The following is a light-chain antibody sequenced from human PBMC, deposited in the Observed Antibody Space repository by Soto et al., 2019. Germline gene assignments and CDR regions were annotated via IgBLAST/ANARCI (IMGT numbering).Light chain of an antibody. Sequence: QSVLTQPPSVSAAPGQRVSISCSGSISNIGNNSVSWYQHLPGTAPKLLIYDNIERPSGMPDRFSGSKSGTSATLGITGVQTGDEADYACGTWDGSLSAVVFGGGTKLTVL. CDR2: DNI. CDR3: GTWDGSLSAVV. CDR1: ISNIGNNS. V-gene: IGLV1-51*01. J-gene: IGLJ2*01.